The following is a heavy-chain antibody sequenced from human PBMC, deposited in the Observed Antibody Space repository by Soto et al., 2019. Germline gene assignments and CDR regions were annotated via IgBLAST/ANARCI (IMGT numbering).Heavy chain of an antibody. Sequence: EVHLEESGGDLVQPGGSLRLSCSASGFIFGFYWMTWVRQAPGKGLERVANIERHGNDKYYVDSVTGRFTISRDNAQNSLLLQMNTLRAEDTAVYFCARIRATDYEIDYWGQGTLVTVSS. CDR3: ARIRATDYEIDY. D-gene: IGHD3-22*01. V-gene: IGHV3-7*03. J-gene: IGHJ4*02. CDR1: GFIFGFYW. CDR2: IERHGNDK.